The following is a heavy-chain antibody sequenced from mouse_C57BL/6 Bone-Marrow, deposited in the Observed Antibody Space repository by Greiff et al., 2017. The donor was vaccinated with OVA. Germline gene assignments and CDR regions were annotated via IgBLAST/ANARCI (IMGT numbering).Heavy chain of an antibody. CDR2: INPSSGYT. CDR3: ARSPYGNYAMDY. J-gene: IGHJ4*01. Sequence: QVQLKQPGAELARPGASVKMSCKASGYTFTSYTMHWVKQRPGQGLEWIGYINPSSGYTKYNQKFKDKATLTADKSSSTAYMQLSSLTSEDSAVYYCARSPYGNYAMDYWGQGTSVTVSS. V-gene: IGHV1-4*01. CDR1: GYTFTSYT. D-gene: IGHD2-1*01.